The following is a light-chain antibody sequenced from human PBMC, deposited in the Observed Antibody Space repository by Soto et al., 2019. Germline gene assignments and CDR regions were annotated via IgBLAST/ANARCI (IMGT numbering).Light chain of an antibody. CDR2: GTS. J-gene: IGKJ1*01. Sequence: EIVLTQSPGTLSLSPGERATLSCRASQSVSSSYLAWYQQKPGQAPRLLIYGTSSRATGIPDRFSGSGSGTDFTLTISGVEPEDFAVYYCQQYGGSPWTFGQGTKVEIK. CDR1: QSVSSSY. CDR3: QQYGGSPWT. V-gene: IGKV3-20*01.